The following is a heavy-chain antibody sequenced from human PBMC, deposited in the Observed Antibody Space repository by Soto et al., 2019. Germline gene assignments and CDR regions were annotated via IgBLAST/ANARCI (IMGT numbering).Heavy chain of an antibody. Sequence: SLSLSCAASGFTFSSYGMHWVRQAPGKGLEWVAVIWYDGSNKYYADSVKGRFTISRDNSKNTLYLQMNSLRAEDTAVYYCARNYDFWSGPFDYWGQGTLVTVSS. D-gene: IGHD3-3*01. V-gene: IGHV3-33*01. CDR1: GFTFSSYG. J-gene: IGHJ4*02. CDR3: ARNYDFWSGPFDY. CDR2: IWYDGSNK.